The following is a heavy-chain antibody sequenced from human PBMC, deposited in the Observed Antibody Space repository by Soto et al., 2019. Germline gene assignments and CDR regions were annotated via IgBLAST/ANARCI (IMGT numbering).Heavy chain of an antibody. CDR2: IRSDTAVT. CDR3: ARDRGTNYYGMDV. J-gene: IGHJ6*02. Sequence: GGSLRLSCVASGFPFDPYVMAWVRQAPGKGLEWVAAIRSDTAVTHYADSVKDRFTISRDNSKNTMYLQMNSLRAEDTAVYFCARDRGTNYYGMDVWGQGTTVTVSS. V-gene: IGHV3-23*01. CDR1: GFPFDPYV.